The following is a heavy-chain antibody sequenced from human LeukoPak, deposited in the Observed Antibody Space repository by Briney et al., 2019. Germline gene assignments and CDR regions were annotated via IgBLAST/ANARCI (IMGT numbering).Heavy chain of an antibody. J-gene: IGHJ4*02. CDR1: GVSISSSNSY. CDR3: AGPGYSSTIDY. CDR2: IYYSGNT. Sequence: SETLSLTCTVSGVSISSSNSYWGWIRQPPGKGLEWIGSIYYSGNTYYNASLKSQVSISIDTSKNQFSLKLSSVTAADTAVYYCAGPGYSSTIDYWGQGTLVTVSS. D-gene: IGHD6-13*01. V-gene: IGHV4-39*01.